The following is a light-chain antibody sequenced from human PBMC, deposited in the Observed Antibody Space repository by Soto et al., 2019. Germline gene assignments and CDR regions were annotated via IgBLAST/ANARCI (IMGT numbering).Light chain of an antibody. CDR1: QSISSY. V-gene: IGKV1-39*01. Sequence: DIQMSQYPSSLSASVGDRVTITCRASQSISSYLNWYQQKPGKAPKLLIYAASSLQSGVPSRFSGSGSGTDFTLTISSLQPEDFATYYCQQSYSTASTFGQGTKVDI. CDR3: QQSYSTAST. CDR2: AAS. J-gene: IGKJ1*01.